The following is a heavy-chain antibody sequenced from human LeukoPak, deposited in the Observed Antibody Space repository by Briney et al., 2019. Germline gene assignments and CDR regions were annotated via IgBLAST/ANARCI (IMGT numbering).Heavy chain of an antibody. CDR2: IYHSGST. Sequence: SETLALNCNVSGGAISRGDYYWSWIRQPPGKGLEWIGYIYHSGSTYYNPSLKSRITISVDTSKNQFSLKVTSVTAADTATYYCARFDIVEEGGPDYWGQGTLVTVSS. V-gene: IGHV4-30-4*01. J-gene: IGHJ4*02. CDR3: ARFDIVEEGGPDY. CDR1: GGAISRGDYY. D-gene: IGHD2-15*01.